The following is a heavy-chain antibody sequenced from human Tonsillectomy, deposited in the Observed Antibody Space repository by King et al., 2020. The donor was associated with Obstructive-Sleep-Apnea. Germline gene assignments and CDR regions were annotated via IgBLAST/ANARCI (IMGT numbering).Heavy chain of an antibody. V-gene: IGHV3-23*04. CDR3: AKGPYYYDSSVYYYPSFDY. CDR2: ISCSGGST. Sequence: VQLVESGGGLVQPGGSLRLSCEASGFTFSRYAMSWVRQAPGKGLEWVSVISCSGGSTYYADSVKGRFTISRDNSKNTLYLEMNSLRAEDTAVYYCAKGPYYYDSSVYYYPSFDYWGQGTLVTVSS. J-gene: IGHJ4*02. D-gene: IGHD3-22*01. CDR1: GFTFSRYA.